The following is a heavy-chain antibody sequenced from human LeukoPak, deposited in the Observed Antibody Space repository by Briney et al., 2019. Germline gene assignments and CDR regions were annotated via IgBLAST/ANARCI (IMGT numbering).Heavy chain of an antibody. D-gene: IGHD3-22*01. V-gene: IGHV3-30*04. Sequence: PGGSLRLSCAASGFTFHNYAMNWLRQTPDRGLEWLAAISVDGSATNYADSVKGRFTISRDNSKNTVYLQMNSLTTEDTAVYYCAKDRHYQSNVLDYWGQGTLVTVSS. CDR3: AKDRHYQSNVLDY. CDR2: ISVDGSAT. J-gene: IGHJ4*02. CDR1: GFTFHNYA.